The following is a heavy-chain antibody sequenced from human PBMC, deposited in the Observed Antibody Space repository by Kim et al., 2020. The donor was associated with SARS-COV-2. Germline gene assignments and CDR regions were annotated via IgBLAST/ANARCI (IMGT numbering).Heavy chain of an antibody. Sequence: ATRNAASVQGRLTISRDDSKTTAYLQMNSLKTEDTAVYYCSRHPEYWGQGTLVTVSS. CDR2: AT. V-gene: IGHV3-73*01. CDR3: SRHPEY. J-gene: IGHJ4*02.